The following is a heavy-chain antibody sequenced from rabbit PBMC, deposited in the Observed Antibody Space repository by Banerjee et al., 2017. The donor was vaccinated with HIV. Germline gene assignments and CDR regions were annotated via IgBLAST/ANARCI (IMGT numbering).Heavy chain of an antibody. CDR2: IYTTSGST. Sequence: QQQLEESGGGLVKPGGTLTLTCKASGIDFSSYYRMCWVRQAPGRGLELIACIYTTSGSTWYASWVNGRFTISRSTSLNTVDLKMTSLTAADTATYFCARDVAGDGYLNFNLWGPGTLVTVS. CDR1: GIDFSSYYR. CDR3: ARDVAGDGYLNFNL. J-gene: IGHJ4*01. D-gene: IGHD8-1*01. V-gene: IGHV1S43*01.